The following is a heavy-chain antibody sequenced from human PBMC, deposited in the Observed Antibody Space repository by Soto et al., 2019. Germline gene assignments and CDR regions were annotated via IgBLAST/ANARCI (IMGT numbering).Heavy chain of an antibody. V-gene: IGHV3-7*05. CDR2: IRQDGRKM. CDR3: ARGRMEIVVVVTASYYNGLDV. Sequence: GGSLRLSCAASGFTFSNYWMTWVRQAPGKGLEWVANIRQDGRKMNYVDSVKGRFTISRDDAKTSLYLQMNSLRAEDTAVYYCARGRMEIVVVVTASYYNGLDVWGQGTTVTVSS. D-gene: IGHD2-15*01. J-gene: IGHJ6*02. CDR1: GFTFSNYW.